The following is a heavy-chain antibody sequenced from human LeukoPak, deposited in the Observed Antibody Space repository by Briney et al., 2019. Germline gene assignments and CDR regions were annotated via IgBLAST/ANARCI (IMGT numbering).Heavy chain of an antibody. J-gene: IGHJ3*02. CDR3: AKDARPRTQNDAFDI. CDR1: GFTFSSYA. Sequence: AGGSLRLSCAASGFTFSSYAMSWVRQAPGKGLEWVSAISDSGGSTYYADSVKGRFTISRDNSKNTLYLQMNSLRAEDTAVYYCAKDARPRTQNDAFDIWGQGTMVTVSS. V-gene: IGHV3-23*01. CDR2: ISDSGGST.